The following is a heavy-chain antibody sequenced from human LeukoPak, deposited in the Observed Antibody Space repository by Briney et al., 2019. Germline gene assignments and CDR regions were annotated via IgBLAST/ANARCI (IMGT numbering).Heavy chain of an antibody. V-gene: IGHV3-30-3*01. J-gene: IGHJ4*02. CDR3: ARDRYYDFWSGYYSDY. Sequence: QSGGSLRLSCAASGFTFSSYAMHWVRQAPGKGLEWVAVISYDGSNKYYADSVKGRFTISRDNSKSTLYLQMNSLRAEDTAVYYCARDRYYDFWSGYYSDYWGQGTLVTVSS. CDR1: GFTFSSYA. CDR2: ISYDGSNK. D-gene: IGHD3-3*01.